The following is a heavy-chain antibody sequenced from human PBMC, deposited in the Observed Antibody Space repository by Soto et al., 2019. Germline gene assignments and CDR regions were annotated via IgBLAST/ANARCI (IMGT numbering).Heavy chain of an antibody. V-gene: IGHV1-18*01. D-gene: IGHD3-9*01. CDR2: TSASNGHT. J-gene: IGHJ6*02. Sequence: QVQLVQSGVEVRKPGASVKVSCRASGSTFNNYGINWVRQAPGQGLEWMGWTSASNGHTNYAQKFQGRVTMTTDTSASTAYMEVRRLRSDDTAVYYGARDGDANYDSLTGYFSVGMDVWGQGTAVTVSS. CDR3: ARDGDANYDSLTGYFSVGMDV. CDR1: GSTFNNYG.